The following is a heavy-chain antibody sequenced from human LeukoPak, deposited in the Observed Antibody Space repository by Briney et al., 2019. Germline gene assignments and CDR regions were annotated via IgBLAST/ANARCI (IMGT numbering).Heavy chain of an antibody. J-gene: IGHJ4*02. CDR1: GGPLSSYY. CDR3: ARENSGSYREFDY. V-gene: IGHV4-4*07. D-gene: IGHD1-26*01. CDR2: IYTSGST. Sequence: LETLSLTRTVSGGPLSSYYWGWVRQPAGEGLEWIRRIYTSGSTNYNASLKSRVSMSVDTSKNQFSLKLSSVTAADTAVFYCARENSGSYREFDYWGQGTLVTVSS.